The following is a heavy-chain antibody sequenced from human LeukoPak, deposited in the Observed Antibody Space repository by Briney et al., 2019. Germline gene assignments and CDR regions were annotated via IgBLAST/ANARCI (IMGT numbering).Heavy chain of an antibody. V-gene: IGHV1-8*01. J-gene: IGHJ4*02. CDR1: GYTFTSYD. CDR3: ARGLGLLLLDEN. CDR2: MNSNSGNT. Sequence: GASVKVSCKASGYTFTSYDINWVRQATGQGLEWMGWMNSNSGNTGYAQKFQGRVTMTRNTSISTAYMELSSLRSEDTAVYYCARGLGLLLLDENWGQGTLVTVSS. D-gene: IGHD2-2*01.